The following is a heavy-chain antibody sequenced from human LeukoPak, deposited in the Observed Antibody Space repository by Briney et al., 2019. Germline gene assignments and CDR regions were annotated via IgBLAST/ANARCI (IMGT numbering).Heavy chain of an antibody. J-gene: IGHJ4*02. CDR3: ARVTGLRFFLDY. CDR2: IIPILGIA. D-gene: IGHD3-3*01. Sequence: GASVKVSCKASGGTFSSYAISWVRQAPGQGLEWMGRIIPILGIANYAQKFQGRVTITADKSTSTAYMELSSLRSEDTAVYYCARVTGLRFFLDYWGQGTLVTVSS. CDR1: GGTFSSYA. V-gene: IGHV1-69*04.